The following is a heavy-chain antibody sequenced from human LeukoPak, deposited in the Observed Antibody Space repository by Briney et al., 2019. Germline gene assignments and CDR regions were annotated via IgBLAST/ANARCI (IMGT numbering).Heavy chain of an antibody. CDR1: GGSISGYY. J-gene: IGHJ4*02. D-gene: IGHD4-17*01. Sequence: SETLSLTCTVSGGSISGYYWNWIRQPPGKGLEWIGYIYYSGSTKSNPSLKSRVTISIDTSKNQFSLRLSSVPASDTAVYYCARGGRYGDHVFDYWGQGTLVTVSS. CDR3: ARGGRYGDHVFDY. V-gene: IGHV4-59*01. CDR2: IYYSGST.